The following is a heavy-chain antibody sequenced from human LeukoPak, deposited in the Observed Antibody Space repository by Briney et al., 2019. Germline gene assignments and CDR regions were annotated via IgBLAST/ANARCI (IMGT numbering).Heavy chain of an antibody. J-gene: IGHJ3*02. V-gene: IGHV3-23*01. D-gene: IGHD3-3*01. CDR1: GFTFSSYA. CDR2: ISGSGGST. Sequence: PGGSLRLSCAASGFTFSSYAMSWVRQAPGKGLEWVSAISGSGGSTYYADSVKGRFTISRDNSKNTLYLQMNSLRAEDTAVYYCAKDVNYDFWSGYYTGRKENDAFDIWGQGTMVTVSS. CDR3: AKDVNYDFWSGYYTGRKENDAFDI.